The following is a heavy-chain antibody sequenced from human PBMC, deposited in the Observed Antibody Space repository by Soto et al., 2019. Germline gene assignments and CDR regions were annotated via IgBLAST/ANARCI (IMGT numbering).Heavy chain of an antibody. CDR2: ISAYNGNT. CDR3: ARDEPYYDFWSGYYPHHYYYYGMDV. CDR1: GYTFTSYG. D-gene: IGHD3-3*01. V-gene: IGHV1-18*01. J-gene: IGHJ6*02. Sequence: GASVKVSCKASGYTFTSYGISWVRQAPGQGLEWMGWISAYNGNTNYAQKLQGRVTMTTDTSTSTAYMELRSLRSDDTAVYYCARDEPYYDFWSGYYPHHYYYYGMDVWGQGTTVTVSS.